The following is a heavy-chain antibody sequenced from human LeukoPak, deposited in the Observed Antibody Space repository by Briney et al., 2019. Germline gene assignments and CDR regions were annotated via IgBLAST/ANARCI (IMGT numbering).Heavy chain of an antibody. CDR3: ARHEKPYYYDSSGYYLFDY. CDR2: IYYSGST. Sequence: SETLSLTCTVSGGSISSSSYYWGWLRQPPGKGLEWIGSIYYSGSTYYNPSVKSRVTISVDTSKNQFSLKLSSMTAADTAVYYCARHEKPYYYDSSGYYLFDYWGQGTLVTVSS. V-gene: IGHV4-39*01. J-gene: IGHJ4*02. CDR1: GGSISSSSYY. D-gene: IGHD3-22*01.